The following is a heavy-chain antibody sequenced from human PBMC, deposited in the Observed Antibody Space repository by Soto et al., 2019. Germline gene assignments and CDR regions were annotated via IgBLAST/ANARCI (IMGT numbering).Heavy chain of an antibody. Sequence: SETLSLTCTVSGGSISSDDYYWSWIRQAPGKGLEWIGHISYSGSSYYNTSLKGRVTISLDTSKNQLSLKLSSVTAADTAVYYCARSVFPWGQGTLVTVSS. CDR3: ARSVFP. CDR2: ISYSGSS. V-gene: IGHV4-30-4*01. J-gene: IGHJ5*02. CDR1: GGSISSDDYY.